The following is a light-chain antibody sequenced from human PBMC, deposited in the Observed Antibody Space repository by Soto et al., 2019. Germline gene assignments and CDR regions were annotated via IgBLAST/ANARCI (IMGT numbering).Light chain of an antibody. J-gene: IGKJ1*01. Sequence: DIQMTQSPSSLSASVGDRVTITCRASQTITTYLNWYQQKPGKAPKLLIYCASSLQSGVPSRFTGSGSGTDFILTISSLQPEDSATYHCQQSHSTPWTFGQGTKVEIK. CDR1: QTITTY. CDR3: QQSHSTPWT. V-gene: IGKV1-39*01. CDR2: CAS.